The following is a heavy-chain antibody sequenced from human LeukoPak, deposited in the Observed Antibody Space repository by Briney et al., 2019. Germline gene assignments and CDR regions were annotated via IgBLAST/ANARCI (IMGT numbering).Heavy chain of an antibody. CDR1: GFTFSDAW. D-gene: IGHD2-2*02. CDR2: IKSNTDGGTT. CDR3: TTQLLYEHNFDY. J-gene: IGHJ4*02. V-gene: IGHV3-15*01. Sequence: GGSLRLSCGASGFTFSDAWMSWVRQTPGKGVEWVGRIKSNTDGGTTDFAAPVKGRFTISRDDSENALYLQMNSLKTEDTAVYYCTTQLLYEHNFDYWGQGTLVTVSS.